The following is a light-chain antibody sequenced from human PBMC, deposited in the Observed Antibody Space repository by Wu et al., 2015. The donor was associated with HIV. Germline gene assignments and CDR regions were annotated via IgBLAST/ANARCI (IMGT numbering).Light chain of an antibody. CDR2: GAS. J-gene: IGKJ4*01. CDR1: QTVSTF. CDR3: QQYGSSRALT. Sequence: IVLTQSPATLSLSPGERATLSCRAGQTVSTFLAWYQQKPGQAPRLLIFGASNRATGIPARFSGSGSGTDFTLTISSLEPEDFAVYYCQQYGSSRALTFGGGTKVEIK. V-gene: IGKV3-11*01.